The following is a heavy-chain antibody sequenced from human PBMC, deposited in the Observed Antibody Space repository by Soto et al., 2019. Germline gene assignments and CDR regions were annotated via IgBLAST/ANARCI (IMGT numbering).Heavy chain of an antibody. CDR3: ASRYCSSTSCYGRVDY. Sequence: QVQLQQWGAGLLKPSETLSLTCAVYGGSFSGYYLSWIRQPPGKGLEWIGEINHSGSTNYNPSLKSRVTISVDTSKNQFALKLSSVTAADTAVYYCASRYCSSTSCYGRVDYWGQGTLGTVSS. D-gene: IGHD2-2*01. V-gene: IGHV4-34*01. J-gene: IGHJ4*02. CDR1: GGSFSGYY. CDR2: INHSGST.